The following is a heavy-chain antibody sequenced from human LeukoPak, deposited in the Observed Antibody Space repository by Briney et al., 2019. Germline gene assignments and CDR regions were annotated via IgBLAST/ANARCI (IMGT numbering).Heavy chain of an antibody. Sequence: PSETLSLTCTVYGGSFSGYYWSWIRQPPGKGLEWIGEINHSGSTNYNPSLKSRVTISVDTSKNQFSLKLSSVTAADTAVYYCATRQWLVTNNWFDPWGQGTLVTVSS. J-gene: IGHJ5*02. CDR3: ATRQWLVTNNWFDP. CDR1: GGSFSGYY. CDR2: INHSGST. D-gene: IGHD6-19*01. V-gene: IGHV4-34*01.